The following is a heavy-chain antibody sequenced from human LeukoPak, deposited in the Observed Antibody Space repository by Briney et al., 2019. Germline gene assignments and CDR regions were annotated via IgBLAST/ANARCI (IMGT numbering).Heavy chain of an antibody. CDR1: GGSFSGYY. Sequence: SETLSLTCAVYGGSFSGYYWSWIRQPPGKGLEWIGEINHSGSTNYNPSLKSRVTTSVDTSKNQFSLKLNSVTAADTAVYYCARDSSGWYGPFDYWGQGTLVTVSS. J-gene: IGHJ4*02. CDR2: INHSGST. CDR3: ARDSSGWYGPFDY. D-gene: IGHD6-19*01. V-gene: IGHV4-34*01.